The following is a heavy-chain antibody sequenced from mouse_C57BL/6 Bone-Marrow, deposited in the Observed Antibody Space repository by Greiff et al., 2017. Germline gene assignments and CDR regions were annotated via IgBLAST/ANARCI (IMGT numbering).Heavy chain of an antibody. CDR3: ARDYYGSSYAMDY. D-gene: IGHD1-1*01. CDR2: IFPGSGST. V-gene: IGHV1-75*01. J-gene: IGHJ4*01. CDR1: GYTFTDYY. Sequence: VKLVESGPELVKPGASVKISCKASGYTFTDYYINWVKQRPGQGLEWIGWIFPGSGSTYYNEKFKGKATLTVDKSSSTAYMLLSSLTSEDSAVYFCARDYYGSSYAMDYWGQGTSVTVSS.